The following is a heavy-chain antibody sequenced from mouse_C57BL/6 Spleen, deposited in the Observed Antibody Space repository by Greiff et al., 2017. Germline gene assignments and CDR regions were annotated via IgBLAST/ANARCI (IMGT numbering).Heavy chain of an antibody. V-gene: IGHV1-50*01. CDR1: GYTFTSYW. D-gene: IGHD4-1*01. Sequence: VQLQQPGAELVKPGASVKLSCKASGYTFTSYWMQWVKQRPGQGLEWIGEIDPSDSYTNYNQKFKGKATLTVDTSSSTAYMQLSSLTSEDSAVYYCASLTKGYFDYWGQGTTLTVSS. CDR2: IDPSDSYT. CDR3: ASLTKGYFDY. J-gene: IGHJ2*01.